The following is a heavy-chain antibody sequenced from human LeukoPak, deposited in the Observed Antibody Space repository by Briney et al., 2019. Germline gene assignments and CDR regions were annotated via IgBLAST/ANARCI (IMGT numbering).Heavy chain of an antibody. V-gene: IGHV3-30*02. CDR1: GFTFSSYG. J-gene: IGHJ4*02. CDR2: IRHDGSNK. CDR3: AKGYCSSTTCSVDY. D-gene: IGHD2-2*01. Sequence: SGGSLRLSCPASGFTFSSYGMHWVRQAPGMGLEWVAFIRHDGSNKYYADSVKGRFTISRDNSKNTLYLQMNSLRAEDTAVYYCAKGYCSSTTCSVDYWGQGTLVTVSS.